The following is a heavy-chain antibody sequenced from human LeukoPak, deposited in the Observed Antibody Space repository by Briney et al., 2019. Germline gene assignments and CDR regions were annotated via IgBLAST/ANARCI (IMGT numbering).Heavy chain of an antibody. Sequence: PSETLSLTCTGSGGSISNSFYYWGWVRQPPGKGLEWVGHIYYSGTTYYNPSLKSRVTIYVDTSKSQFSLKLTSVTATDTAVYYCASFYGSGSHNPYYYMDVWGKGTTVTVSS. V-gene: IGHV4-39*01. D-gene: IGHD3-10*01. CDR2: IYYSGTT. CDR1: GGSISNSFYY. J-gene: IGHJ6*03. CDR3: ASFYGSGSHNPYYYMDV.